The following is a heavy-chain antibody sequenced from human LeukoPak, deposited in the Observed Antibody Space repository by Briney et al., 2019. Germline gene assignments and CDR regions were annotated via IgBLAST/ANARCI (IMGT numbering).Heavy chain of an antibody. CDR2: INPADSDT. D-gene: IGHD3-10*01. CDR1: GYNFANFW. CDR3: ARPGYKGAGIFDY. V-gene: IGHV5-51*01. Sequence: GESLKISCKGSGYNFANFWIAWVRQMPGKGPEYMGIINPADSDTRYNPSLQGQVTISADKSISTAYLQWSSLKASDSAIYYCARPGYKGAGIFDYWGQGTQVTVSS. J-gene: IGHJ4*02.